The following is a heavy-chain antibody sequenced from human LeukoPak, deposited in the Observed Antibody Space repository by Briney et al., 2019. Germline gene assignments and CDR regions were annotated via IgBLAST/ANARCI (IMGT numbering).Heavy chain of an antibody. CDR1: GFTLSTYD. Sequence: GGSLGLSCAASGFTLSTYDMHWVRQVTGEALEWVSMIYEAGNTYYTGSVKGRFTISRENAKNSLYLQMHGLTAGDTAVYYCAREMSGSNDAYIWAPGTMVTVSS. CDR3: AREMSGSNDAYI. CDR2: IYEAGNT. D-gene: IGHD3-10*01. J-gene: IGHJ3*02. V-gene: IGHV3-13*01.